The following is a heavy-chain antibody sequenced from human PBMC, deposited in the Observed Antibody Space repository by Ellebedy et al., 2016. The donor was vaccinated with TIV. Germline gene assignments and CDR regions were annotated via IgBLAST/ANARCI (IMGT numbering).Heavy chain of an antibody. J-gene: IGHJ4*02. Sequence: PSETLSLTCSVSGGSISSNNYYWAWIRQPPEKGLEWIGSLYLIGSTYYNPSLRSRVTISVDTSKNQFSLKLISVTTADTAVYYCARGLGGLDYWGQGSLVTVSS. V-gene: IGHV4-39*01. D-gene: IGHD3-16*01. CDR3: ARGLGGLDY. CDR2: LYLIGST. CDR1: GGSISSNNYY.